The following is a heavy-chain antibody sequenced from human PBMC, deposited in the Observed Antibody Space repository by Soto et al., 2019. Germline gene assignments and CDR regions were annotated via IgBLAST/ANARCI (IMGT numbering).Heavy chain of an antibody. CDR1: GGLLSSYA. V-gene: IGHV1-69*06. J-gene: IGHJ3*02. CDR3: ARGINDYYDGTGPSWDDAFDI. D-gene: IGHD3-22*01. CDR2: SIPTVGTT. Sequence: QVPLVQSGAEVKRPGSSVKVSCKTSGGLLSSYAISWVRQAPGQGLEWMGGSIPTVGTTVYAQNFQGRVSITADRSTGTAYLELRGLRSQDTAVYYCARGINDYYDGTGPSWDDAFDIWGQGTMVTVSS.